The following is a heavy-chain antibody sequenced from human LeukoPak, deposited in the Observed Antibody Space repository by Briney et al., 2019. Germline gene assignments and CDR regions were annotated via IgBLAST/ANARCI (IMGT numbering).Heavy chain of an antibody. J-gene: IGHJ6*02. V-gene: IGHV3-33*08. CDR1: GFTFSSYS. CDR3: ARCKQSYSYYYGMDV. Sequence: GGSLRLSCAASGFTFSSYSMNWVRQAPGKGLEWVAVIWYDGSNKYYADSVKGRFTISRDNSKNTLYLQMNSLRAEDTAVYYCARCKQSYSYYYGMDVWGQGTTVTVSS. CDR2: IWYDGSNK. D-gene: IGHD6-19*01.